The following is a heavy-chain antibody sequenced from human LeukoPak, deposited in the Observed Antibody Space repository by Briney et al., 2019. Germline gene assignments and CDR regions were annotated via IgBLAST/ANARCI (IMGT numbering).Heavy chain of an antibody. CDR1: GYTFTSYY. D-gene: IGHD2-2*01. CDR3: AIISSYDAFDI. CDR2: INPSGGST. J-gene: IGHJ3*02. V-gene: IGHV1-46*01. Sequence: GASVKVSCKASGYTFTSYYMHWVRQASGQGLEWMGIINPSGGSTSYARKFQGRVTMTRDTSTSTVYMELSSLRSEDTAVYYCAIISSYDAFDIWGQGTMVTVSS.